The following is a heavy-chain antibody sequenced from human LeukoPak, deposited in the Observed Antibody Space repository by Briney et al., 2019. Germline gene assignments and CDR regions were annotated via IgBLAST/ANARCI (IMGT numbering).Heavy chain of an antibody. Sequence: GGSLRLSCAASGFTFSSYGMHWVRQAPGKGLEWVAFIRYDGSNKYYADSVKGRFTISRDNARRSVYLQLNSVRAEDTAVYYCAREGRLAGADYWGQGTLVTVSS. V-gene: IGHV3-30*02. CDR1: GFTFSSYG. CDR3: AREGRLAGADY. J-gene: IGHJ4*02. CDR2: IRYDGSNK. D-gene: IGHD6-13*01.